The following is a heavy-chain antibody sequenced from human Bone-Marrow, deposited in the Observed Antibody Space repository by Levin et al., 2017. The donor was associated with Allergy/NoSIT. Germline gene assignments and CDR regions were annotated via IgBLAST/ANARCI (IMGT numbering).Heavy chain of an antibody. Sequence: TSETLSLTCAVSGGSITSSNWWSWVRQSPGMGLEWIGEIYHSGSTNYNPSLKSRVTISVDKSKNQFSLKLTSVTAADTAVYYCAREEAGWIRLNYYFYMDVWGKGTTVTVSS. V-gene: IGHV4-4*02. CDR2: IYHSGST. D-gene: IGHD6-19*01. J-gene: IGHJ6*03. CDR1: GGSITSSNW. CDR3: AREEAGWIRLNYYFYMDV.